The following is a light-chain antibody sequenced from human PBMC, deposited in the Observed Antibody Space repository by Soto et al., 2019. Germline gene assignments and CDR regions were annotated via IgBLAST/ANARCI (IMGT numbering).Light chain of an antibody. V-gene: IGLV2-14*01. J-gene: IGLJ3*02. Sequence: QSALTQPASVSGSPGQSITISCTGTSSDVGDYDYVSWYQQHPGKAPKLMIYEVRNRPSGVSNRFSGSKSGNTASLTTSGLQAEDEDNYSCSSYTNSNTWVFGGGTKVTVL. CDR3: SSYTNSNTWV. CDR1: SSDVGDYDY. CDR2: EVR.